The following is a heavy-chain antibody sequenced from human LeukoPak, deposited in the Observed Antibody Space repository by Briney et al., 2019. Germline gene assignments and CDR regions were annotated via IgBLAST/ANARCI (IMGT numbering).Heavy chain of an antibody. J-gene: IGHJ4*02. Sequence: SVKVSCKASGGTFSSYAIAWVRQAPGQGLEWMGRIIPILGVTNYAQKFQDRVTITADKSTSTAYMELSSLRSEDTAIYYCARHLYDSSGYYDYWGQGTLVTVSS. CDR1: GGTFSSYA. CDR3: ARHLYDSSGYYDY. CDR2: IIPILGVT. D-gene: IGHD3-22*01. V-gene: IGHV1-69*04.